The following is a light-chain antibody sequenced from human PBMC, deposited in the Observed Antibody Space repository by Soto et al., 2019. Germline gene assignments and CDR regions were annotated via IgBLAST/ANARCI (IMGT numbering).Light chain of an antibody. CDR2: RNN. CDR1: NSNIGNNY. V-gene: IGLV1-47*01. J-gene: IGLJ2*01. CDR3: AAWDDTLSGVI. Sequence: QSVLTQPPSASGTPGQRVTIPCSGSNSNIGNNYVFWYQQVPGTAPKVVTYRNNQRPSGVPDRFSSSRSGTSASLAITGLRSEDEADYYCAAWDDTLSGVIFGGGTKLTVL.